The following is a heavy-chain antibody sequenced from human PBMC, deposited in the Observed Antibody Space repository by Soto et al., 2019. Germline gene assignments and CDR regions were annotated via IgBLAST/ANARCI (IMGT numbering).Heavy chain of an antibody. V-gene: IGHV4-34*01. CDR2: INHSGST. CDR3: ARGSNYDFWSGYLYYYYYYMDV. J-gene: IGHJ6*03. CDR1: GGSFSGYY. D-gene: IGHD3-3*01. Sequence: SETLSLTCAVYGGSFSGYYWSWIRQPPGKGLEWIGEINHSGSTNYNLSLKSRVTISVDTSKNQFSLKLSSVTAADTAVYYCARGSNYDFWSGYLYYYYYYMDVWGKGTTVTVSS.